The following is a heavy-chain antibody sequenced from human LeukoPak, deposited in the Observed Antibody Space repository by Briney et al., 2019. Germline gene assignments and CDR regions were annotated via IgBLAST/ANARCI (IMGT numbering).Heavy chain of an antibody. CDR2: IIPILGIA. J-gene: IGHJ4*02. CDR3: ARDWFGELEGSY. D-gene: IGHD3-10*01. V-gene: IGHV1-69*04. CDR1: GGTFSSYA. Sequence: SVKVSCKASGGTFSSYAISWVRQAPGQGLEWMGRIIPILGIANYAQKFQVRVTITADKSTSTAYMELSSLRSEDTAVYYCARDWFGELEGSYWGQGTLVTVSS.